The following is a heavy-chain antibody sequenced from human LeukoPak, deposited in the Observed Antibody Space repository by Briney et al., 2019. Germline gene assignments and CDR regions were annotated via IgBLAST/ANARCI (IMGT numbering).Heavy chain of an antibody. CDR1: GYPFTSYD. V-gene: IGHV1-8*01. Sequence: ASVKVSCKPSGYPFTSYDINWVRQATGQGLEWVGWMNPNTANTAYAQKFQGRVTMTRDASISTAYMELSSLRSEDTAVYYCARGRVATPNWFDPWGQGTLVTVSS. J-gene: IGHJ5*02. CDR2: MNPNTANT. D-gene: IGHD2-15*01. CDR3: ARGRVATPNWFDP.